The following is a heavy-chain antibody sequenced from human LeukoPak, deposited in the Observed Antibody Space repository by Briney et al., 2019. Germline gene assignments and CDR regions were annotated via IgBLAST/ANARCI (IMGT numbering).Heavy chain of an antibody. V-gene: IGHV1-2*02. CDR1: GYTFTGYY. Sequence: GASVKVSCMASGYTFTGYYMHWVRQAPGQGLEWMGWINPNSGGTNYAQKFQGRVTMTRDTSISTAYMELSRLRSDDTAVYYCARDPGEGYYEVQGAFDIWGQGTMVTVSS. CDR3: ARDPGEGYYEVQGAFDI. CDR2: INPNSGGT. D-gene: IGHD3-22*01. J-gene: IGHJ3*02.